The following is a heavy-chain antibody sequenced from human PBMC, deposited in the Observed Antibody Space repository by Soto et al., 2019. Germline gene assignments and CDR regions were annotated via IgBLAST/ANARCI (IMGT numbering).Heavy chain of an antibody. J-gene: IGHJ4*02. D-gene: IGHD7-27*01. Sequence: SGTLSLTGTVSGGSISSSSYYWGWIRQPPGKGLEWIGSIYYSGSTYYNPSLKRRVTISVDTSKNPFSLKLSSVTAADTAVYYCARGVTEDDQVPFDYWGQGTLVTVSS. CDR3: ARGVTEDDQVPFDY. V-gene: IGHV4-39*07. CDR1: GGSISSSSYY. CDR2: IYYSGST.